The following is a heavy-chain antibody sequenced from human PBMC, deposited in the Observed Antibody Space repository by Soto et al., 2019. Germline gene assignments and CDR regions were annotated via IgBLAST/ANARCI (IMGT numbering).Heavy chain of an antibody. CDR1: GGSISSGGYS. CDR2: MYHSGST. D-gene: IGHD6-6*01. V-gene: IGHV4-30-2*01. Sequence: QLQLQESGSGLVKPSQTLSLTCAVSGGSISSGGYSWSWIRQPPGKGLEWIGYMYHSGSTYYNPSLKSRVTISVDRSKNQFSLKLSSVTAADTAVYYCASYNSSSSNFDYWGQGTLVTVSS. J-gene: IGHJ4*02. CDR3: ASYNSSSSNFDY.